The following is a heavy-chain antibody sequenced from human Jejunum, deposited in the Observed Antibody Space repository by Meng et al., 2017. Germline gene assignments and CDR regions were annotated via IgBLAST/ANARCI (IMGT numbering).Heavy chain of an antibody. CDR3: ARVGFTFGTDY. J-gene: IGHJ4*02. CDR1: GFSISSDYY. CDR2: IYRSGST. V-gene: IGHV4-38-2*02. Sequence: SETLSLTCTVSGFSISSDYYWGWIRQPPGKGLEWIGIIYRSGSTYYNPSLESRVTISLDTSKNQFSLKLTSVTAADTAVYYCARVGFTFGTDYWGQGTLVTVSS. D-gene: IGHD3-16*01.